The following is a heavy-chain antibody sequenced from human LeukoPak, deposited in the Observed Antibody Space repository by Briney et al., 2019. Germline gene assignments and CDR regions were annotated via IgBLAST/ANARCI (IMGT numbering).Heavy chain of an antibody. CDR1: GYTFTSYD. D-gene: IGHD1-7*01. CDR3: ARSTYNWNYQPYYYYMDV. Sequence: ASVNVSCKASGYTFTSYDINWVRQATGQGLEWMGWMNPNSGNTGYAQKFQGRVTMTRNTSISTAYMELSSLRSEDTAVYYCARSTYNWNYQPYYYYMDVWGKGTTVTVSS. V-gene: IGHV1-8*01. CDR2: MNPNSGNT. J-gene: IGHJ6*03.